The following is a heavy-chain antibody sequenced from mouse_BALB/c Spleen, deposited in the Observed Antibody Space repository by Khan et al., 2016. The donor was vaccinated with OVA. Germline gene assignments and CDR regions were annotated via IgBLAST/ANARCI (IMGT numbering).Heavy chain of an antibody. D-gene: IGHD6-1*01. CDR3: ARRAATTYGMDY. CDR2: ILPGRGLS. CDR1: GYTFTNYW. V-gene: IGHV1-9*01. J-gene: IGHJ4*01. Sequence: QVQLQQSGAELMKPGASVKISCKATGYTFTNYWLERLKQRPGHGLEWIGEILPGRGLSNYNENFKGKATFTADTSSNLAYMQLNILTSEDSAVYACARRAATTYGMDYWGQGTSVTVSS.